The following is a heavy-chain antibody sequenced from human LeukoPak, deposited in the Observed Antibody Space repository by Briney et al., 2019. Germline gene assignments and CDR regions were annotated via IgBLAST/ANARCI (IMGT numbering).Heavy chain of an antibody. J-gene: IGHJ6*03. CDR1: RETFTSYG. Sequence: GASAKVSCKASRETFTSYGISWVRQAPGQGLEWMGWISAYNGNTNYAQKLQGRVTMTTDTSTSSAYMELRSLRSDDTAVYYCARDVPIVVVPAAMAYYYYYYMDVWGKGTTVTVSS. V-gene: IGHV1-18*01. D-gene: IGHD2-2*01. CDR2: ISAYNGNT. CDR3: ARDVPIVVVPAAMAYYYYYYMDV.